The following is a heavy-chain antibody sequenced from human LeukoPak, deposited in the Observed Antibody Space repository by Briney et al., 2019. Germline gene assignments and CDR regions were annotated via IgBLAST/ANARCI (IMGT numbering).Heavy chain of an antibody. V-gene: IGHV3-7*01. CDR3: ARDSGSGLFDY. CDR2: IKPDGSEK. J-gene: IGHJ4*02. CDR1: GFTFSTYW. Sequence: GGSLRLSCATSGFTFSTYWMSWVRQTPGKGLEWVAKIKPDGSEKSYVDSVKGRFTISRDNAKNSLYLQMNSLRAEDTAVYYCARDSGSGLFDYWGQGTLVTVSS. D-gene: IGHD6-19*01.